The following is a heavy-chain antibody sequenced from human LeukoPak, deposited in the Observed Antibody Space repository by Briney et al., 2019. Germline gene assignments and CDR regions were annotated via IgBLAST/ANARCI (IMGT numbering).Heavy chain of an antibody. V-gene: IGHV3-49*04. CDR1: GFTFCDYA. J-gene: IGHJ4*02. D-gene: IGHD2-15*01. Sequence: PGGSLRLSCTASGFTFCDYAMSWVRQAPGKGLEWVGFIRSKAYGGTTEYAASVKGRFTISRDDSKSIAYLQMNSLKTEDTAVYYCTRAKLGYCSGGSCRTPFDYWGQGTLVTVSS. CDR2: IRSKAYGGTT. CDR3: TRAKLGYCSGGSCRTPFDY.